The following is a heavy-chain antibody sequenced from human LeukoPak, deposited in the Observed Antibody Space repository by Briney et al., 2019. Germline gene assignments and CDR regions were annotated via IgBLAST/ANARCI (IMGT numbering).Heavy chain of an antibody. Sequence: GSSLRLSCAAPGFILSNHWMTWVRQAPGKGLEWVANIKQDGSKKNYVDSVKGRFTISRDNAKNSLYLQMNSLRADDTAVYYCATPLDYYDSSGYHQGGDWGQGTLVTVSS. CDR2: IKQDGSKK. V-gene: IGHV3-7*03. D-gene: IGHD3-22*01. CDR3: ATPLDYYDSSGYHQGGD. CDR1: GFILSNHW. J-gene: IGHJ4*02.